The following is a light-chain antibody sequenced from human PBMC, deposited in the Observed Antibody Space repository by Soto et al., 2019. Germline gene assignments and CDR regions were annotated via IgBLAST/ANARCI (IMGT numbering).Light chain of an antibody. CDR3: QQRSNWPPGGT. Sequence: EIVLTQSPATLSLSPGERATLSCRASQSVSSYLAWYQQKPGQAPRLLIYDASNRATGIPARFSGSGSGTDFTLTISCLEPEDFAVYYCQQRSNWPPGGTFGQGTKLEIK. J-gene: IGKJ2*02. CDR2: DAS. V-gene: IGKV3-11*01. CDR1: QSVSSY.